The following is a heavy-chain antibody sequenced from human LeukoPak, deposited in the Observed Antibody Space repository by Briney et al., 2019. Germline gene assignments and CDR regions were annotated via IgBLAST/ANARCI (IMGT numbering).Heavy chain of an antibody. CDR1: GFTFSSYA. CDR2: ISGSGGST. J-gene: IGHJ5*02. CDR3: AEDPVYCTNGVCYPASFDP. Sequence: GGSLRLSCAASGFTFSSYAISWVRQAPGKGLEWVSAISGSGGSTYYADSVKARFTISRDNSKNTLYLQMNSLRAEDTAVYYCAEDPVYCTNGVCYPASFDPWGQGALVTVSS. V-gene: IGHV3-23*01. D-gene: IGHD2-8*01.